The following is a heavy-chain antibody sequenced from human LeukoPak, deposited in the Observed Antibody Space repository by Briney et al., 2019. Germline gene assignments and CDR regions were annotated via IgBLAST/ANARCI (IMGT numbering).Heavy chain of an antibody. CDR1: GGTFSSYA. CDR3: ASGRSGYFDY. Sequence: SMKVSCKASGGTFSSYAISWVRQAPGQGLEWMGGIIPIFGTADYAQKFQGRVTITADESTSTAYMELSSLRSEDTAVYYCASGRSGYFDYWGQGTLVTVSS. CDR2: IIPIFGTA. J-gene: IGHJ4*02. D-gene: IGHD2-15*01. V-gene: IGHV1-69*13.